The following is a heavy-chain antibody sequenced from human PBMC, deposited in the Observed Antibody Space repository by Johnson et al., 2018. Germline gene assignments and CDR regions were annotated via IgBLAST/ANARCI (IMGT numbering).Heavy chain of an antibody. CDR2: INHRGST. CDR3: ARGRGNSRAFDS. V-gene: IGHV4-34*01. J-gene: IGHJ3*02. D-gene: IGHD3-10*01. CDR1: GGSFSGYY. Sequence: QVQLQQWGAGLLEPSETLSLTCAVYGGSFSGYYWTWLRQPPGKGLEWIGEINHRGSTNCNPSLKSRVTVSVDTAKNQFSLKLTSVTDADTPVYYCARGRGNSRAFDSWGQGTMVTVSS.